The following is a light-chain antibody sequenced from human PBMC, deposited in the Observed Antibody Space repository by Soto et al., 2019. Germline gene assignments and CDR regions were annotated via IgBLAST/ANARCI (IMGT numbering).Light chain of an antibody. V-gene: IGKV3-20*01. CDR2: GTS. CDR3: QQYESSPIT. J-gene: IGKJ5*01. Sequence: EIVLTQSPGILSLSPGEGATLSCRASQSISNFFLAWYQQKPGQAPRLLIYGTSIRATGIPDRFSGSGSETDFTLTVNRLEPEDFAVYYCQQYESSPITFGQGTRLEIK. CDR1: QSISNFF.